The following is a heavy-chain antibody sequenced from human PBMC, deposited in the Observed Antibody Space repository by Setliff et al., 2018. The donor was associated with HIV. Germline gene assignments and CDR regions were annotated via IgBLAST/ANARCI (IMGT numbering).Heavy chain of an antibody. CDR3: ARVSVFGSAMARGGYFDY. CDR1: GYSISSGYY. V-gene: IGHV4-38-2*01. CDR2: IYYSGST. J-gene: IGHJ4*02. D-gene: IGHD5-18*01. Sequence: PSETLSLTCAVSGYSISSGYYWGWIRQPPGKGLEWIGSIYYSGSTYYNPSLKRRVTISVDTSKNQFSLKLSSVTAADTAVYYCARVSVFGSAMARGGYFDYWGQGTPVTVSS.